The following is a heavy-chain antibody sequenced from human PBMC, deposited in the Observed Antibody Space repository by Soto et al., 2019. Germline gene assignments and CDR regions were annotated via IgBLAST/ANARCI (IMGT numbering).Heavy chain of an antibody. CDR1: GYSFTSYW. Sequence: PGESLTVSCKGAGYSFTSYWIGWVRQXXXXGLEWMGIISPGDSHTRYSPSFQGQVTLSADKSISTAYLQWSSLKASDTAMYYCARGPAVTANPVGDYFDYWGQGTLVTVSS. CDR3: ARGPAVTANPVGDYFDY. D-gene: IGHD2-21*02. J-gene: IGHJ4*02. CDR2: ISPGDSHT. V-gene: IGHV5-51*01.